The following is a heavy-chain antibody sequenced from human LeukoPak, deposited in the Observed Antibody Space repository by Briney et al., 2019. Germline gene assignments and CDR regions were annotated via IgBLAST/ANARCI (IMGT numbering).Heavy chain of an antibody. CDR3: ARVIGGSWYYFDY. CDR1: GFSFSDYY. Sequence: GGSLRLSCVASGFSFSDYYMSWIRQAPGKGLEWVSYISRSGSTIYYADSVKGRFTISRDNAKNSLFLRMNDLRVEDTAVYYCARVIGGSWYYFDYWGQGTLVTVSS. D-gene: IGHD6-13*01. CDR2: ISRSGSTI. V-gene: IGHV3-11*04. J-gene: IGHJ4*02.